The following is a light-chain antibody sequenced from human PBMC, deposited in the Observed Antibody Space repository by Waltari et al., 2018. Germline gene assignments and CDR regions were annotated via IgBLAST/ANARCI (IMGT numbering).Light chain of an antibody. V-gene: IGLV1-51*01. CDR3: ATWDRILSAVI. Sequence: QSVLTQPPSVSAAPGQQVTISCSGSTSNIGEHYVSWYQRLPGKDPRLLIFSNSERPSGIPDRFSGSKSDTSATLGITGLQTGDEADYYCATWDRILSAVIIGGGTKLTVL. J-gene: IGLJ2*01. CDR1: TSNIGEHY. CDR2: SNS.